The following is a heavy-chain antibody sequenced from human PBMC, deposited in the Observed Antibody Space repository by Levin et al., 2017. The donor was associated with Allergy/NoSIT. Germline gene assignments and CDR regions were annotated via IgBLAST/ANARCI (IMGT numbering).Heavy chain of an antibody. V-gene: IGHV3-23*01. J-gene: IGHJ4*02. CDR2: ISGSLGNT. Sequence: GGSLRLSCTASGFTFTSYAMAWVRQAPGKGLEWVSLISGSLGNTYHADSVKGRFTISRDNPKNMLYLQMSSLRDEDTAAYYCAKDCGWDCRGSQSYYFDDWGQGTLVTVSS. CDR3: AKDCGWDCRGSQSYYFDD. CDR1: GFTFTSYA. D-gene: IGHD2-15*01.